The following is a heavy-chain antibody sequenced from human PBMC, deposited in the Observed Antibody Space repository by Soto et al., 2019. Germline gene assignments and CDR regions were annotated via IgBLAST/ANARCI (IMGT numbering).Heavy chain of an antibody. CDR2: IYYSGST. V-gene: IGHV4-59*01. Sequence: SETLSLTCTVAGGSISSYYWSWIRQPPGKGLEWIGYIYYSGSTNYNPSLKSRVTISVDTSKNQFSLKLSSVTAADTAVYYCARGDYGDYFDYWGQGTLVTVSS. CDR1: GGSISSYY. D-gene: IGHD4-17*01. CDR3: ARGDYGDYFDY. J-gene: IGHJ4*02.